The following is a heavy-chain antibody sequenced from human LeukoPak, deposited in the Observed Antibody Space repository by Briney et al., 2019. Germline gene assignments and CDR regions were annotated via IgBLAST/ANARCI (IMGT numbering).Heavy chain of an antibody. CDR3: ARSPTGYSRSWYDY. J-gene: IGHJ4*02. V-gene: IGHV3-21*01. Sequence: GGALRLSCAASGFTFSSYSMNWVRQAPGKGLEWVSSISSSSSYIYYADSVKDRFTISRDHAKHSLYLQTTSLRAEDPAVYYCARSPTGYSRSWYDYWGQGTLVTVSS. D-gene: IGHD6-13*01. CDR2: ISSSSSYI. CDR1: GFTFSSYS.